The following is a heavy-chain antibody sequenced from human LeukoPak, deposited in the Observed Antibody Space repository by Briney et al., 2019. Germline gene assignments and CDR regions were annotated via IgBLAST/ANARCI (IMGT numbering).Heavy chain of an antibody. V-gene: IGHV3-11*06. J-gene: IGHJ4*02. CDR3: VRDKDYTIDY. CDR2: IRISSTYT. CDR1: GFSFSSYW. D-gene: IGHD4-11*01. Sequence: GGSLRLSCAASGFSFSSYWMTWVRQAPGKGLEWVSYIRISSTYTKYADSVKGRFTISRDDAKNSLYLQMNSLRAEDTAVYYCVRDKDYTIDYWGQGSLVTVSS.